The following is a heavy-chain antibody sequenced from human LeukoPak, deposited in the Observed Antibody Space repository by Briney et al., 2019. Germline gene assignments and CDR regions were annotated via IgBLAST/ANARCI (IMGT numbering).Heavy chain of an antibody. J-gene: IGHJ3*02. CDR3: ARWGYYYDSSGYRSDAFDI. CDR2: IYSDGST. Sequence: GGSLRLSCAASGFTVSSNYMSWVRQAPGKGLEWVSVIYSDGSTYYADSVKGRFTISRDKSKNTLYLQMNSLRAEDTAVYYCARWGYYYDSSGYRSDAFDIWGQGTMVTVSS. CDR1: GFTVSSNY. D-gene: IGHD3-22*01. V-gene: IGHV3-53*01.